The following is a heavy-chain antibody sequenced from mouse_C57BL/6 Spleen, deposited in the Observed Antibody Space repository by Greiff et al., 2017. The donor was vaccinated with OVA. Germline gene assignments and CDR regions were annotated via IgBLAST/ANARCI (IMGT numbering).Heavy chain of an antibody. CDR1: GFTFSDYY. CDR2: INYDGSST. J-gene: IGHJ4*01. V-gene: IGHV5-16*01. CDR3: ARGSGYYAMDY. D-gene: IGHD4-1*01. Sequence: EVQLVESEGGLVQPGSSMKLSCTASGFTFSDYYMAWVRQVPEKGLEWVANINYDGSSTYYLDSLNSRFIISRDNAKNILYLQMSSLKSEDTATYYCARGSGYYAMDYWGQGTSVTVSS.